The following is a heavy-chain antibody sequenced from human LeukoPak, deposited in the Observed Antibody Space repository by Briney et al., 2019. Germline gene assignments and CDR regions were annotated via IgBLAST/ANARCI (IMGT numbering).Heavy chain of an antibody. CDR1: GVSISSYY. J-gene: IGHJ4*02. V-gene: IGHV4-4*09. CDR3: ARSPPAPKQFDY. Sequence: SETLSLTCTVSGVSISSYYWSWIRQPPGKGLEWIWYIYPSGSSNYNPSLKSRVTISVDTSKNQFSLKLSSVIAADTAVYYCARSPPAPKQFDYWGQGTLVTVSS. D-gene: IGHD2-2*01. CDR2: IYPSGSS.